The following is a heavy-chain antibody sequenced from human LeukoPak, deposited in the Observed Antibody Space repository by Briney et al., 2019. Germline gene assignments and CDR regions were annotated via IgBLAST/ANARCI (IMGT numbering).Heavy chain of an antibody. CDR1: GGSISSYY. Sequence: PSETLSLTCTVSGGSISSYYWSWIRQPPGKGLEWIGYIYHSGSTYYNPSLKSRVTISVDRSKNQFSLKLSSVTAADTAVYYCARFSSSWYYFDYWGQGTLVTVSS. V-gene: IGHV4-59*12. CDR2: IYHSGST. D-gene: IGHD6-13*01. CDR3: ARFSSSWYYFDY. J-gene: IGHJ4*02.